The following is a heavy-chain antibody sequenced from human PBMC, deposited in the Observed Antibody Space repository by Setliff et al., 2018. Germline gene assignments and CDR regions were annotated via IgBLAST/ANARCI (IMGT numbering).Heavy chain of an antibody. D-gene: IGHD3-16*02. J-gene: IGHJ4*02. CDR3: AREPYDYIWGSYRSPYFDH. V-gene: IGHV1-2*02. CDR2: INPKTGGT. Sequence: ASVKVSCKASGYTFVGYYLHWVRQAPGQGLEWMGWINPKTGGTNYAQKSQGRVTMTRDASINTAFMHLSSLKSDDMAVYYCAREPYDYIWGSYRSPYFDHWGQGALVTVSS. CDR1: GYTFVGYY.